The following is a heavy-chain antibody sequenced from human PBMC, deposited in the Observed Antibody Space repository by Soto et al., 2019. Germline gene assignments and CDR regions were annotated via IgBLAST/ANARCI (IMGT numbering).Heavy chain of an antibody. D-gene: IGHD5-12*01. CDR3: ATVGVATINY. V-gene: IGHV1-3*01. CDR2: INVGKGNT. J-gene: IGHJ4*02. Sequence: ASVKVSFKTSGYTFSTYILYRMRQAPGQRLEWMGWINVGKGNTKYSEKFQGRVTITKDTSANTAYMELSCLRSEDTAVYYCATVGVATINYWGQGTLVTVSS. CDR1: GYTFSTYI.